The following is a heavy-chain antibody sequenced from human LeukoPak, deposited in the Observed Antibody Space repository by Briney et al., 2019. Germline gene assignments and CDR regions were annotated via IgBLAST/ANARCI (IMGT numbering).Heavy chain of an antibody. CDR2: GYYSGST. Sequence: SDTLSLTCTGSDGSISTSSHYWGWLRQPPGKGLECIGSGYYSGSTHYSPSLKSRVTISVDTSKNQFSLNLSSMTAADTAVYYCARRTGTAGGNHFDYWGQGTLVTVSS. CDR1: DGSISTSSHY. CDR3: ARRTGTAGGNHFDY. D-gene: IGHD1/OR15-1a*01. V-gene: IGHV4-39*01. J-gene: IGHJ4*02.